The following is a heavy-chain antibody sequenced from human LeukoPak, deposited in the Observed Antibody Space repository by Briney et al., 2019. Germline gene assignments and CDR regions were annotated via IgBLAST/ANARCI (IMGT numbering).Heavy chain of an antibody. D-gene: IGHD3-3*01. CDR3: ARRGNDFWSFDI. V-gene: IGHV4-59*08. J-gene: IGHJ3*02. CDR2: IYYSGST. CDR1: GGSISTYY. Sequence: SETLSLTCSVSGGSISTYYWNWIRQPPGKGLEWIGYIYYSGSTNYNPSLKSRVTISVDTSKNQCSLKLSSVTAADTAVYYCARRGNDFWSFDIWGQGTMVTVSS.